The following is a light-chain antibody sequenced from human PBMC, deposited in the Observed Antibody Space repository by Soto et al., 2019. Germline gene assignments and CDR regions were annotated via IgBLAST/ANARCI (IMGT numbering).Light chain of an antibody. J-gene: IGKJ1*01. V-gene: IGKV3-20*01. CDR1: QSVNSRY. Sequence: EIELKQSPCGLSLSGGESGTLSCRASQSVNSRYLAWYQQKPGQAPRLHIYGASSRATGIPDRFSGSGSGTDFTLTISRLEPEDFAVYYCQQYGSSPRTFGQGTKVDIK. CDR3: QQYGSSPRT. CDR2: GAS.